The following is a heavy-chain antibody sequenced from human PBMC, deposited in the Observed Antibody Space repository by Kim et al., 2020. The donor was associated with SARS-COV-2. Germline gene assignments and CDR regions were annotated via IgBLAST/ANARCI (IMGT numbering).Heavy chain of an antibody. CDR2: ISSSSSTI. D-gene: IGHD3-3*01. V-gene: IGHV3-48*02. J-gene: IGHJ5*02. CDR3: ARDRGHTIFGVVIPRFDP. Sequence: GGSLRLSCAASGFTFSSYSMNWVRQAPGKGLEWVSYISSSSSTIYYADSVKGRFTISRDNAKNSLYLQMNSLRDEDTAVYYCARDRGHTIFGVVIPRFDPLGQGTLVTVSS. CDR1: GFTFSSYS.